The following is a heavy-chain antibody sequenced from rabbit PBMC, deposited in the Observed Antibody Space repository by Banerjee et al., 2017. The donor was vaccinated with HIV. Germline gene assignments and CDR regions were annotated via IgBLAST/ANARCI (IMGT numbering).Heavy chain of an antibody. CDR1: GIYFSSSYY. CDR3: ARDFHWVGSDL. J-gene: IGHJ4*01. Sequence: QEQLEESGGDLVKPEGSLTLTCTASGIYFSSSYYVCWVRQAPGKGLEWIACINTSSGNTVYASWAKGRFTISKTSSTTVTLQMTSLTAADTATHFCARDFHWVGSDLWGPGTLVT. V-gene: IGHV1S45*01. CDR2: INTSSGNT. D-gene: IGHD3-1*01.